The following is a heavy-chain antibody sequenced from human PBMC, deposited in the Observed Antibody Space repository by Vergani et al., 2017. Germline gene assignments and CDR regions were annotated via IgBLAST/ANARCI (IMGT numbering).Heavy chain of an antibody. Sequence: EVQLLESGGDLVQPGGSLRLSCAASGFTFNHYAMNWVRQAPGKGLEWVSGISGSGGSTYYAGSVKGRFTISRDSSKNTLYLQMNSLSAGDTAVYYCARDNEIRTFGGVIAFPDYYYGMDVWGQGTTVTVSS. CDR1: GFTFNHYA. J-gene: IGHJ6*02. CDR3: ARDNEIRTFGGVIAFPDYYYGMDV. V-gene: IGHV3-23*01. CDR2: ISGSGGST. D-gene: IGHD3-16*02.